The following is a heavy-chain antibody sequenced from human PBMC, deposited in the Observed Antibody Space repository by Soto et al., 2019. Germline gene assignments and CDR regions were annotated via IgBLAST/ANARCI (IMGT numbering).Heavy chain of an antibody. D-gene: IGHD3-22*01. CDR3: ARDMYYYDSSGYWAPLDY. CDR1: GGTFSSYA. CDR2: IIPIFGTA. V-gene: IGHV1-69*13. Sequence: SVKVSCKASGGTFSSYAISWVRQAPGQGLEWMGGIIPIFGTANYAQKFQGRVTITADESTSTAYMELSSLRSEDTAVYYCARDMYYYDSSGYWAPLDYWRQGTLVTVSS. J-gene: IGHJ4*02.